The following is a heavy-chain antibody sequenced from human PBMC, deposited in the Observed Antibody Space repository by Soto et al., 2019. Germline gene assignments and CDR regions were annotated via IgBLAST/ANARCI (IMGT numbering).Heavy chain of an antibody. CDR2: ISFDGTKK. CDR1: GFTFNIYA. J-gene: IGHJ6*02. D-gene: IGHD4-17*01. Sequence: AQLVESGGGVVQPGRSLRLSCAASGFTFNIYALHWVRQAPGKGLVWVAVISFDGTKKYYSDSVKGRFTISRDNLKNTLYLQMNNLRVEDAALYFCAREDDYGYRYINYGLDVWGQGTTVTVTS. CDR3: AREDDYGYRYINYGLDV. V-gene: IGHV3-30-3*01.